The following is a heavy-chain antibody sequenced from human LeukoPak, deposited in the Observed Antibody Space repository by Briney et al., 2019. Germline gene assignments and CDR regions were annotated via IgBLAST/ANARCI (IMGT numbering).Heavy chain of an antibody. V-gene: IGHV3-21*01. CDR1: GFTFSNYN. D-gene: IGHD3-10*01. CDR3: AKVGTGNQYGSGDFDS. J-gene: IGHJ4*02. Sequence: GGSLRLSCAASGFTFSNYNMNWLRQAPGKGLEWVSAISSSSTYINNADSVKGRFIISRDDAKSSLYLEMNSLRAEDTAVYYCAKVGTGNQYGSGDFDSWGQGTLVTVSS. CDR2: ISSSSTYI.